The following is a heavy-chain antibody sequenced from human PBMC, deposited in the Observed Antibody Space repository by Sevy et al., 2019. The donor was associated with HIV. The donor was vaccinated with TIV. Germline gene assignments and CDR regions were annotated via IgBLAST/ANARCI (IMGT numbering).Heavy chain of an antibody. CDR2: ISFVCGKI. J-gene: IGHJ4*02. CDR3: AREGCTKPHDY. Sequence: GGSLRLSCAASGFTFNIYSMSWVRQTPGKGLEWVATISFVCGKINHADSVKGRFTMSRDDSKNAVYLLMNNLRVEDTAIYYCAREGCTKPHDYWGQGTLVTVSS. D-gene: IGHD2-8*01. V-gene: IGHV3-23*01. CDR1: GFTFNIYS.